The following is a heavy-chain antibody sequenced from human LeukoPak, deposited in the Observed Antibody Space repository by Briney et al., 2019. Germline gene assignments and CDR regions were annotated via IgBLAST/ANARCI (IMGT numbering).Heavy chain of an antibody. Sequence: GRSLRLSCAASGFTFSSYAMHWVRQAPGKGLEWVAVISYDGSNKYYADSVKGRFTISRDNSKNTLYLQMNSLRAEDTAVYYCAREQYCGGDCQSFDYWGQGTLVTVSS. CDR2: ISYDGSNK. D-gene: IGHD2-21*02. CDR3: AREQYCGGDCQSFDY. V-gene: IGHV3-30-3*01. CDR1: GFTFSSYA. J-gene: IGHJ4*02.